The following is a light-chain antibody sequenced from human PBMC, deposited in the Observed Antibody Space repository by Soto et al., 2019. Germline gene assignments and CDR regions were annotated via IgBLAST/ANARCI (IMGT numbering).Light chain of an antibody. V-gene: IGKV3-20*01. Sequence: EIVLTQSPGTLSLSPGERATLSCRASQSVSSSYLAWYQQKPGQAPRLLIYGASSRATGIPDRFSGSGSGTDFTLTISSLEPADFAVYYCQQYGSSQSTFGQGTKLEF. J-gene: IGKJ2*01. CDR1: QSVSSSY. CDR2: GAS. CDR3: QQYGSSQST.